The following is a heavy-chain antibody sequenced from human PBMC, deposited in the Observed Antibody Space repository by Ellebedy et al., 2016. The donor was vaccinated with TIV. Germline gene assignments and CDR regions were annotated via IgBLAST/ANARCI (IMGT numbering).Heavy chain of an antibody. D-gene: IGHD3-22*01. Sequence: GESLKISXAASGFTFSNYWMSWVRQAPGKGLEWVANINQDGSGQLYVDSMKGHFTISRDNSKKTLYLQMNSLGAEDTAVYYCVREYYYDSSGSPSFYFDYWGQGTLVTVSS. CDR2: INQDGSGQ. CDR1: GFTFSNYW. V-gene: IGHV3-7*01. J-gene: IGHJ4*02. CDR3: VREYYYDSSGSPSFYFDY.